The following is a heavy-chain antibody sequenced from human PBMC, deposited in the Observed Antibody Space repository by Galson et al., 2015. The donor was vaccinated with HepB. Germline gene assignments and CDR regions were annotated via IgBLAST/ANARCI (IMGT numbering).Heavy chain of an antibody. CDR1: GFTFSSYA. J-gene: IGHJ6*02. D-gene: IGHD3-3*01. CDR3: AKFPFFGVGPYGMDV. CDR2: ISGSGGST. V-gene: IGHV3-23*01. Sequence: SLRLSCAASGFTFSSYAMSWVRQAPGKGLEWVSAISGSGGSTYYADSVKGRFTISRDNSKNTLYLQMNSLRAEDTAVYYCAKFPFFGVGPYGMDVWGQGTTVTVSS.